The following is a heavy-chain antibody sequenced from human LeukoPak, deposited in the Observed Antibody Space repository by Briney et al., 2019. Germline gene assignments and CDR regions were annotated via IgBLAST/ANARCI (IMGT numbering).Heavy chain of an antibody. J-gene: IGHJ4*02. CDR3: ARGGKTGTRLL. D-gene: IGHD1-1*01. CDR1: GYSISSGYY. Sequence: SETLSLTCTVSGYSISSGYYWGWIRQPPGKGLEWIGSIYHSGSTYYNPSLKSRVTISVDTSKNQFSLKLSSVTAADTAVYYCARGGKTGTRLLWGQGTLVTVSS. CDR2: IYHSGST. V-gene: IGHV4-38-2*02.